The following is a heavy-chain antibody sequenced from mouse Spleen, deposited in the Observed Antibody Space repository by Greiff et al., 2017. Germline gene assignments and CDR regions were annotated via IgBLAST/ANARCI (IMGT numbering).Heavy chain of an antibody. CDR3: ARHYGSSYGYFDV. Sequence: DVKLQESGGGLVKLGGSLKLSCAASGFTFSSYAMSWVRQTPEKRLEWVATISSGGGNTYYPDSVKGRFTISRDNAKNTLYLQMSSLKSEDTAMYYCARHYGSSYGYFDVWGAGTTVTVSS. CDR2: ISSGGGNT. V-gene: IGHV5-9*04. CDR1: GFTFSSYA. J-gene: IGHJ1*01. D-gene: IGHD1-1*01.